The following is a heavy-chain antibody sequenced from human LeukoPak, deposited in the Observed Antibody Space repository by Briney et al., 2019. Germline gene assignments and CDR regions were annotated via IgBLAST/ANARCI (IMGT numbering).Heavy chain of an antibody. CDR3: ARQDGGYYYWFDP. J-gene: IGHJ5*02. D-gene: IGHD3-3*01. CDR2: IYYSGST. CDR1: GDSIRSSSYY. Sequence: KASETLSLTCTVSGDSIRSSSYYWAWIRQPPGKGLEWIVSIYYSGSTYYNPSLKSLVTISVDTSKKQFSLKLSSVTAADTAVYYCARQDGGYYYWFDPWGQGTLVTVSS. V-gene: IGHV4-39*01.